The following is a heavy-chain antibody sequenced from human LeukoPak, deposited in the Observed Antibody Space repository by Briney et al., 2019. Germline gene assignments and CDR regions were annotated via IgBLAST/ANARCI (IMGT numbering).Heavy chain of an antibody. J-gene: IGHJ5*02. V-gene: IGHV3-23*01. CDR1: GFTFSSYA. CDR3: AKEPARYSGSYFRWFDP. Sequence: GGSLRLSCAASGFTFSSYAMSWVRQAPGKGLEWVSAISGSGGSTYYADSVKGRFTISRDNPKNTLYLQMNSLRAEDTAVYYCAKEPARYSGSYFRWFDPWGQGTLVTVSS. CDR2: ISGSGGST. D-gene: IGHD1-26*01.